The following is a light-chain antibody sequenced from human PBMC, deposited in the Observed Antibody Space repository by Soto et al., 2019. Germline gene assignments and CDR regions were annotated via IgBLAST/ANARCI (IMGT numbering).Light chain of an antibody. V-gene: IGKV3-11*01. CDR2: DES. J-gene: IGKJ5*01. CDR3: QKRSKWPIT. CDR1: QSVSTY. Sequence: EIVLTQSPGTLSLSPGERATLSCRATQSVSTYLAWYQQKTGRAPRLFIYDESKRAAGIPDRFSGSGSGTGLNLTISRLEPEDFAVYYCQKRSKWPITFGQGTRLEIK.